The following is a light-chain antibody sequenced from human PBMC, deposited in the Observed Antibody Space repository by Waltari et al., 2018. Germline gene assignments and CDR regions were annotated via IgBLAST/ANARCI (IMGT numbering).Light chain of an antibody. Sequence: QSALTQPTSASGSPGQSVTISCTGTSSDVGAYDYVSWYQQHPGKAPKLIISEVNKRPSGVPDRFSGSKSGDTASLTVSGLQAEDEADYYCSSYAGGNSVMFGGGTKLTAL. J-gene: IGLJ3*02. V-gene: IGLV2-8*01. CDR1: SSDVGAYDY. CDR2: EVN. CDR3: SSYAGGNSVM.